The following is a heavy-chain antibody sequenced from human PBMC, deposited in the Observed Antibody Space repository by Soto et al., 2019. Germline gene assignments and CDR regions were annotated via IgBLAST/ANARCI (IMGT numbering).Heavy chain of an antibody. CDR1: GYTFTSDY. CDR2: VNPSGGST. V-gene: IGHV1-46*03. CDR3: ARGGITMVRGVKYYYGMDV. Sequence: AAVKVSCKASGYTFTSDYMHWVRQAPGQRLEWMGIVNPSGGSTSYAQKFQGRVTMTRDTSTSTVYMELSSLRSEDTAVYYCARGGITMVRGVKYYYGMDVWGQGTTVTVSS. D-gene: IGHD3-10*01. J-gene: IGHJ6*02.